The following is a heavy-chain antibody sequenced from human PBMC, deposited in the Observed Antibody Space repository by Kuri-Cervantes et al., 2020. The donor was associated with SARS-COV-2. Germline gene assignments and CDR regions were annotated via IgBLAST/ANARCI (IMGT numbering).Heavy chain of an antibody. CDR2: IKSKTDGGTT. V-gene: IGHV3-15*01. J-gene: IGHJ4*02. CDR1: GFTFDDYG. Sequence: ETLSLTCAASGFTFDDYGMSWVRQAPGKGLEWVGRIKSKTDGGTTDYAAPVKGRFTISRDDSKNTLYLQMNSLKTEDTAVYYCTTLLLGYWGQGTLVTVSS. CDR3: TTLLLGY. D-gene: IGHD2/OR15-2a*01.